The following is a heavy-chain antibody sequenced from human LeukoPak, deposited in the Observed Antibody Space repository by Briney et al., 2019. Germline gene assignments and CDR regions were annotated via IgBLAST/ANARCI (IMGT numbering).Heavy chain of an antibody. CDR1: GGSIRMYY. CDR2: IYYSGST. CDR3: ASLGYYYMDV. Sequence: SETLSLTCTVSGGSIRMYYWSWIRQPPGKGGEGVGYIYYSGSTIYNTSLKSRATMSVNTPKTQFSLKLTSVTAAATAVYYCASLGYYYMDVWGKGTTVTVSS. V-gene: IGHV4-59*01. J-gene: IGHJ6*03.